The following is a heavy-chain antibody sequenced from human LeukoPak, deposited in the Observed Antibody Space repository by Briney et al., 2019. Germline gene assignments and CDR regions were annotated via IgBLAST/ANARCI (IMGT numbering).Heavy chain of an antibody. Sequence: GGSLRLSCAASGFTFSAYAISWVRLAPGKGLEWVSAIDRSGGGTYYADSVKGRFTIYRDNSKNTLYLQMNSLRVDDTAVYYCAKGSHGNHDYWGQGTLVTVSS. D-gene: IGHD1-14*01. V-gene: IGHV3-23*01. CDR3: AKGSHGNHDY. CDR1: GFTFSAYA. J-gene: IGHJ4*02. CDR2: IDRSGGGT.